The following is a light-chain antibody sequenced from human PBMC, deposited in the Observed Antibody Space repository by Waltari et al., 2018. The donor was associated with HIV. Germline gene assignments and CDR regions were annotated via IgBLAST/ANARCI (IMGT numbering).Light chain of an antibody. CDR2: EVS. CDR3: SSYASTSTRV. J-gene: IGLJ3*02. CDR1: SNDVGGYKY. Sequence: QSALTQPASVSGSPGQSITISCTGTSNDVGGYKYVSWYQQHPGKAPKVGIYEVSNRPSGGSKCFSGSKPGNTASRTISGLQAEDEADYYCSSYASTSTRVFGGGTKLTVL. V-gene: IGLV2-14*01.